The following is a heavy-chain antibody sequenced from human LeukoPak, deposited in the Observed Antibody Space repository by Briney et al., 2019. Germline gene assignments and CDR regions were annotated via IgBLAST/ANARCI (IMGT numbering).Heavy chain of an antibody. J-gene: IGHJ3*02. V-gene: IGHV1-2*02. CDR2: INPNSGGT. CDR3: ARDGAAAGHADAFDI. CDR1: GYTFTGYY. D-gene: IGHD6-13*01. Sequence: ASVKVSCKASGYTFTGYYMHWVRQAPGQGLEWMGWINPNSGGTNYAQKFQGRVTMTRDTSISTAYMELSRLRSDDTAVYYCARDGAAAGHADAFDIWGQGTMVTVSS.